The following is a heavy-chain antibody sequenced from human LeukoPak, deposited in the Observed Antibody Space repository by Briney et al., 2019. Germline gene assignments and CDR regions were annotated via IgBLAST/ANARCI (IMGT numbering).Heavy chain of an antibody. CDR1: GGTFSSYA. J-gene: IGHJ3*02. CDR2: IIPIFGTA. Sequence: ASVKVSCKASGGTFSSYAISWVRQAPGQGLEWMGGIIPIFGTANYAQKFQGRVTITADESTSTAYMELSSLRSDDTAVYYCARARYDSSGYYLPRVFQAFDIWGQGTMVTVSS. CDR3: ARARYDSSGYYLPRVFQAFDI. D-gene: IGHD3-22*01. V-gene: IGHV1-69*01.